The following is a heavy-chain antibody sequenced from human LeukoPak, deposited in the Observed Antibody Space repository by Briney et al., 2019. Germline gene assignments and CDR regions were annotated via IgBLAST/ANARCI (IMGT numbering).Heavy chain of an antibody. J-gene: IGHJ5*02. V-gene: IGHV4-38-2*02. D-gene: IGHD3-3*01. Sequence: PSETLSLTCAVSGYSIGSGHFWGWIRQPPGKGLEWIGTIFHTGSAYYNSSLTGRVTISVDTSKNQFSLKLNSMTAADTAFYYCVRDLGLTISANWFDPWGQGILVTVSS. CDR2: IFHTGSA. CDR3: VRDLGLTISANWFDP. CDR1: GYSIGSGHF.